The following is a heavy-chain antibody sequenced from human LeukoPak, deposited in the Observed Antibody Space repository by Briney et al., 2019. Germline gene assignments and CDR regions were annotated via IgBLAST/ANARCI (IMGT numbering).Heavy chain of an antibody. CDR1: GFTFSSYA. J-gene: IGHJ4*02. CDR3: ARRGLMVRGDDY. V-gene: IGHV3-30-3*01. Sequence: GGSLRLSCAASGFTFSSYAMHWVRQAPGKGLEWVAVISYDGSNKYYADSVKGRFTISRDNGKNSLYLQMNNLRAEDTAVYYCARRGLMVRGDDYWGQGTLVTVSS. D-gene: IGHD3-10*01. CDR2: ISYDGSNK.